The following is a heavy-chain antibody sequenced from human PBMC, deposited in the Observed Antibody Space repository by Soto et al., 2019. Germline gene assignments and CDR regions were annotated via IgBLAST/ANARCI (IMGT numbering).Heavy chain of an antibody. V-gene: IGHV3-48*03. Sequence: GGSLRLSCAASGFTFSDYEMNWVRQAPGKGLEWVSYISHSGSTTYYADSVKGRFTISRDDAEKSVYLQMNSLRAEDTAVYYCARDRRFGERLDYWGQGTLVTVSS. J-gene: IGHJ4*02. D-gene: IGHD3-10*01. CDR2: ISHSGSTT. CDR1: GFTFSDYE. CDR3: ARDRRFGERLDY.